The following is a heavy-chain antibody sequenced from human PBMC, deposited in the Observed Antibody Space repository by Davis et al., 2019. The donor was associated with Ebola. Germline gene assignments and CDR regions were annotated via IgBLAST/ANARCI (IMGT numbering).Heavy chain of an antibody. J-gene: IGHJ4*02. Sequence: AASVKVSCKASGYIFTSYAMHWVRQAPGQRLEWMGWINGGNGDTKYSQKFRDRVTITRDTSASTAYMELSSLRSEDTAVYYCARVRGYCSGGSCYSLEMATPYFDYWGQGTLVTVSS. CDR1: GYIFTSYA. V-gene: IGHV1-3*01. CDR3: ARVRGYCSGGSCYSLEMATPYFDY. CDR2: INGGNGDT. D-gene: IGHD2-15*01.